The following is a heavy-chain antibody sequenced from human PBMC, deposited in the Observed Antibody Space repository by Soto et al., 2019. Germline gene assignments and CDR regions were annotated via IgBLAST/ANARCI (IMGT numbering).Heavy chain of an antibody. J-gene: IGHJ3*02. CDR2: ISGSGGST. Sequence: GESLRLSCAASGFTFSSYAMSWVRQAPGKGLEWVSAISGSGGSTYYADSVKGRFTISRDNSKNTLYLQMNSLRAEDTAVYYCAKDGRITIFGVVTRGLGAFDIWGQGTMVTVSS. CDR3: AKDGRITIFGVVTRGLGAFDI. V-gene: IGHV3-23*01. D-gene: IGHD3-3*01. CDR1: GFTFSSYA.